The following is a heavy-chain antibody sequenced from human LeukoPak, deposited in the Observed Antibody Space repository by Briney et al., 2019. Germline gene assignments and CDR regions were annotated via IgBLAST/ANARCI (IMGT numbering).Heavy chain of an antibody. D-gene: IGHD2-15*01. CDR2: VNGGGSST. V-gene: IGHV3-23*01. CDR1: GFTFSASA. J-gene: IGHJ6*02. Sequence: GGSLRLSCAASGFTFSASAMSWVRQAPAKGLEWVSSVNGGGSSTYYADSVKGRFTISRENSRNTLYLQMNSLRAEDTAVYYRAKPPISPVGIWYYYYYGMDVWGQGTTVTVSS. CDR3: AKPPISPVGIWYYYYYGMDV.